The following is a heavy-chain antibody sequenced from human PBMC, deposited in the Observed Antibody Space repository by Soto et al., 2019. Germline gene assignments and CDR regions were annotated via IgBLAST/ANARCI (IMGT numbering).Heavy chain of an antibody. CDR1: GFTFTSSA. J-gene: IGHJ3*02. V-gene: IGHV1-58*01. D-gene: IGHD3-22*01. CDR3: AAWGGGYYDHDAFDI. Sequence: SVKVSCKASGFTFTSSAVQWVLQARGQRLEWIGWIVVGSGNTNYAQKFQERVTITRDMSTSTAYMELSSLRSEDTAVYYCAAWGGGYYDHDAFDIWGQGTMVTVSS. CDR2: IVVGSGNT.